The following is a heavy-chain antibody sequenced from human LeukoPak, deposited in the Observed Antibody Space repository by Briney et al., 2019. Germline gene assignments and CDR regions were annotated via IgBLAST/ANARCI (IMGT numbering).Heavy chain of an antibody. CDR1: GGSISSSSYY. D-gene: IGHD3-22*01. J-gene: IGHJ4*02. CDR3: ARQRDYYDTSGYDYFDY. CDR2: IYYSGST. Sequence: KPSETLSLTCTVSGGSISSSSYYWGWIRQPPGKGLEWIGSIYYSGSTYYNPSLKSRVTISVDTSKNQFSLKLSSVTAADTAVYYCARQRDYYDTSGYDYFDYWGQGTLVTVSS. V-gene: IGHV4-39*07.